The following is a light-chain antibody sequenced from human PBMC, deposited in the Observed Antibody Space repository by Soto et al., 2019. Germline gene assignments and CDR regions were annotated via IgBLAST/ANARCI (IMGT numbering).Light chain of an antibody. CDR2: WAY. CDR1: QNIVNSSIKKNS. V-gene: IGKV4-1*01. CDR3: HWYKGRNPIT. Sequence: NVMMPPSEATPALSRERTTIKCRRSQNIVNSSIKKNSLAWYQQKQGQPHRLLIYWAYNPDSGVPDRFSGSGSGTDSTLTITRMNPEAEAVYVYHWYKGRNPITFGQGTRLEI. J-gene: IGKJ5*01.